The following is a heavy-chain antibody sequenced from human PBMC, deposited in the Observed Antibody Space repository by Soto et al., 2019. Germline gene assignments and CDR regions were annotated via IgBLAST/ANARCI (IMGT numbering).Heavy chain of an antibody. CDR1: GFIFGAYG. D-gene: IGHD2-15*01. V-gene: IGHV3-33*01. CDR3: ASDKAGTCCFGIDF. CDR2: IWYDESNP. J-gene: IGHJ6*02. Sequence: GGSLRLSCAASGFIFGAYGMHWVRQAPGKGLEWVAVIWYDESNPYYADSVKGRVTISRDNSKNTLYLQMNSLTAADTGVYYCASDKAGTCCFGIDFCGQGTPVTVS.